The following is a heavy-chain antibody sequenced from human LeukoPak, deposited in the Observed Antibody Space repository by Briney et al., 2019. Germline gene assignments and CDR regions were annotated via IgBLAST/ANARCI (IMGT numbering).Heavy chain of an antibody. CDR2: VDGGGGGT. Sequence: GGSLRLSCAASGFTFSSYAVHWVRQAPGRGLEWVSSVDGGGGGTYYADSVKGRFTISRDNSKDTLYLQMNGLRAEDTAVYFCAKQSAGSAAWYSLHYDFWGQGTLVTVSS. CDR3: AKQSAGSAAWYSLHYDF. V-gene: IGHV3-23*01. J-gene: IGHJ4*02. D-gene: IGHD6-13*01. CDR1: GFTFSSYA.